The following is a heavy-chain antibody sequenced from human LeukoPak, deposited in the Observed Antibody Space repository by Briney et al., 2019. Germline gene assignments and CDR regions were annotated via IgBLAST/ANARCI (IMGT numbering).Heavy chain of an antibody. CDR3: SKVSSTNYFDY. D-gene: IGHD2-8*01. V-gene: IGHV3-33*06. J-gene: IGHJ4*02. CDR2: IWFEGSKK. CDR1: GFTFSSYG. Sequence: GRSLRLSCAAAGFTFSSYGMHWVRQAPGKGLGWVAGIWFEGSKKYYADSVKGRFTISSDNSKKKLDLQMNSLRAEDTAVYYCSKVSSTNYFDYWGQGTLVTVSS.